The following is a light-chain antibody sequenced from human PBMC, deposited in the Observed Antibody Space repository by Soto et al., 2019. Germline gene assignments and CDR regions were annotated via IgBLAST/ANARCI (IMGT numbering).Light chain of an antibody. V-gene: IGKV3-20*01. J-gene: IGKJ5*01. Sequence: EIVLTQSPGTLSLSPGERATLSCRARQSVSITSLAWYQQKPGQAPRLLIYGTSSRATAIPDRFSGSGSGTDFTLTISRLEPEDFAVYYCQQYGSSPITFGQGTRLEIK. CDR1: QSVSITS. CDR2: GTS. CDR3: QQYGSSPIT.